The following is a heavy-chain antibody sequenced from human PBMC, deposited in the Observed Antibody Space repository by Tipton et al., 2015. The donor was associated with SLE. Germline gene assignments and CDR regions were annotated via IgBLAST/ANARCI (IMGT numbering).Heavy chain of an antibody. CDR1: GYTFSSDG. Sequence: QSGPEVKKPGESLKISCKGSGYTFSSDGINWVRRAPGQGLEWVGWITTSNGNAYPAQKLQDRVIMTTDTSTSTAYMELRGLTSEDTAVYYCATRLLNHFWTIAYFSDSWGQGTLVTVSS. D-gene: IGHD3-3*02. CDR2: ITTSNGNA. CDR3: ATRLLNHFWTIAYFSDS. J-gene: IGHJ4*02. V-gene: IGHV1-18*01.